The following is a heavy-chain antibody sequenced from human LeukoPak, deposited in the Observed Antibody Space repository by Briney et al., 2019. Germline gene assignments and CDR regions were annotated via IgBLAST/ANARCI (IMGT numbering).Heavy chain of an antibody. D-gene: IGHD3-10*01. J-gene: IGHJ4*02. CDR2: IYYSGST. CDR3: ARHQGFTSMVRGVIDY. CDR1: GGSISSSGYY. V-gene: IGHV4-39*01. Sequence: PSETLSLTCTVSGGSISSSGYYWGWVRRPPGKGLEWIGNIYYSGSTYYSPSLKGRVTLSVDTSKNQLSLKLSSVTAADTAVYYCARHQGFTSMVRGVIDYWGQGTLVIVPS.